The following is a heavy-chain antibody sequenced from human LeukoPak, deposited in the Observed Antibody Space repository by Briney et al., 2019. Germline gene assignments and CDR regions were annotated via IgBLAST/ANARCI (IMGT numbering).Heavy chain of an antibody. CDR2: IITNYGTT. CDR1: GGTFSNYA. CDR3: ARPRTYYDFWRGYPPFDY. Sequence: GASVKVSCKASGGTFSNYAISWVRQAPGQGLEWMGGIITNYGTTDYAQKYQGRVTITADESTTTVYMELSSLRSGDTAVYYCARPRTYYDFWRGYPPFDYWGQGTLVTVSS. V-gene: IGHV1-69*13. D-gene: IGHD3-3*01. J-gene: IGHJ4*02.